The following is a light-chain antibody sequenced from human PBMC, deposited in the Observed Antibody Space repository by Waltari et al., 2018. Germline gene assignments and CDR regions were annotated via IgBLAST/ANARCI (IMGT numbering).Light chain of an antibody. CDR3: QQYYSTPYT. V-gene: IGKV4-1*01. CDR2: WAS. Sequence: DIVMTQSPDSLAVSLGERATINCKSSQSVLYSSNNKNYLTWYQQKPGQPPKLLIYWASTRESGVPDRFNGSGSGTDFTLTISSLQAEDVALYYCQQYYSTPYTFGQGTKLEIK. J-gene: IGKJ2*01. CDR1: QSVLYSSNNKNY.